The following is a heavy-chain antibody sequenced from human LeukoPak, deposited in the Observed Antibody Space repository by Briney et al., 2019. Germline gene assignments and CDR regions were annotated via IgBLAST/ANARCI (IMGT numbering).Heavy chain of an antibody. CDR1: GFTFSSYS. D-gene: IGHD2-2*01. V-gene: IGHV3-21*01. J-gene: IGHJ4*02. CDR3: ARAPIAVAPSLTR. Sequence: TAGGSLRLSCAASGFTFSSYSMNWVRQAPGKGLELVSSISSSSSYIYYADSVKGRFTISRDNSKNTLYLQMNSLRAEDTAVYYCARAPIAVAPSLTRWGQGTLVTVSS. CDR2: ISSSSSYI.